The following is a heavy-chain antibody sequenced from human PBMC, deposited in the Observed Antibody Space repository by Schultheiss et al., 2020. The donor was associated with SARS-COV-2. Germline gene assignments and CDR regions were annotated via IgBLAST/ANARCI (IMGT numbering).Heavy chain of an antibody. J-gene: IGHJ4*02. CDR2: INSDGSST. Sequence: GGSLRLSCAASGFTFSSYAMSWVRQAPGKGLEWVSRINSDGSSTSYADSVKGRFTISRDNAKNTLYLQMNSLRAEDTAVYYCARVGTIPSDYWGQGTLVTVSS. CDR1: GFTFSSYA. V-gene: IGHV3-74*01. D-gene: IGHD3-3*01. CDR3: ARVGTIPSDY.